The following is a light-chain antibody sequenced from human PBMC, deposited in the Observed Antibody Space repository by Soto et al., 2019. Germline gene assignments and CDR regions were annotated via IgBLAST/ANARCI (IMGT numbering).Light chain of an antibody. J-gene: IGKJ5*01. V-gene: IGKV3-11*01. CDR3: QQRNVWPPVT. CDR2: GVF. CDR1: PSVTNF. Sequence: EIVLAQSPATLSLSPGERAALCCRASPSVTNFLAWYQQKPGQAPRLLIYGVFNRATGIPARFSGSGSGTDFTLTISSLEPEDSAVYYCQQRNVWPPVTFGQGTRLEIK.